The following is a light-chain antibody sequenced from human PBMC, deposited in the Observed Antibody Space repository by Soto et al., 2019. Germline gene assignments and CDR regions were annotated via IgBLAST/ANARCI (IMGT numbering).Light chain of an antibody. Sequence: VLTQPPSASGSPGQSVTISCTGTSSDVGGYNYVSWFQQHPGKAPKLIIHEVNQRPSGVPDRFSGSKSGNTASLTVSGLQAEDEGTYYCSSYGGYNNVVFGTGTKVTVL. CDR1: SSDVGGYNY. CDR3: SSYGGYNNVV. CDR2: EVN. V-gene: IGLV2-8*01. J-gene: IGLJ1*01.